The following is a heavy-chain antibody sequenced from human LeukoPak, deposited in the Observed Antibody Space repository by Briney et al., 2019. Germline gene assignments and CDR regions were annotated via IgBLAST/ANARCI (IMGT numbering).Heavy chain of an antibody. CDR1: GGSISSYY. CDR2: ISYIGNT. Sequence: SETLSLTCTVSGGSISSYYWSWIRQPPGKGPEWIGYISYIGNTNYNPSLKSRVTISVDTSKNQFSLKLSSVTAADTAVYYCASGQEGFDYRGQGTLVTVSS. J-gene: IGHJ4*02. CDR3: ASGQEGFDY. V-gene: IGHV4-59*08.